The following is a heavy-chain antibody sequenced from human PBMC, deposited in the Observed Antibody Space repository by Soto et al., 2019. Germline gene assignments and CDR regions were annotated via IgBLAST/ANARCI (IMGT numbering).Heavy chain of an antibody. V-gene: IGHV3-9*01. CDR2: ISWNSGSI. Sequence: EVQLVESGGGLVQPGRSLRLSCAASGFTFDDYAMHWVRQAPGKGLEWVSGISWNSGSIGYADSVKGRFTISRDNAKNSLYRQMNSLRAEDTALYYCAKGYDYIWGSYRSCFDYWGQGTLVTVSS. CDR3: AKGYDYIWGSYRSCFDY. J-gene: IGHJ4*02. D-gene: IGHD3-16*02. CDR1: GFTFDDYA.